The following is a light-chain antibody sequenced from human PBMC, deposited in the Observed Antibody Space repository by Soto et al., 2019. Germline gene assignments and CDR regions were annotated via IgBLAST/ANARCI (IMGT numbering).Light chain of an antibody. CDR3: QQYNNWPQT. Sequence: ELVVTQAPAPLSLSPVERATFFGRASQSVSNNLAWYLQKPGQAPRLLLYGASARAPGVPARFSGSGSGTQFTLTISSLQSEDFAVYYCQQYNNWPQTFGQGTKVDIK. J-gene: IGKJ1*01. CDR1: QSVSNN. V-gene: IGKV3-15*01. CDR2: GAS.